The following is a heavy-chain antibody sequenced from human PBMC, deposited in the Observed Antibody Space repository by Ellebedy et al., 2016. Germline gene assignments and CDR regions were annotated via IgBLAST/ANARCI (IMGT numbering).Heavy chain of an antibody. V-gene: IGHV3-13*01. J-gene: IGHJ4*02. Sequence: GGSLRLSCASSGFTFSDYDMHWVRQATGKGLEWVSAIGVAGDSYYPVSVKGRFTISRENAKNSLYLQMNSLRAGDTAVYYCARALRGTSCYDSWGQGILVSVST. D-gene: IGHD2-2*01. CDR2: IGVAGDS. CDR1: GFTFSDYD. CDR3: ARALRGTSCYDS.